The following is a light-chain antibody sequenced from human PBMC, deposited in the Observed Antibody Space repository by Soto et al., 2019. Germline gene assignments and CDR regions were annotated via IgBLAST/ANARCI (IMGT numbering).Light chain of an antibody. CDR2: GNS. Sequence: QSVLTQPPSVSGAPGQRVTISCTGSSSNIGAGYDVHWYQQLPGTAPKLLIYGNSNQPSGVPDRFSGSKSGTSASLATTGLQAEDEADYYCQSYDSSLSAPYVFGTGTKVTVL. J-gene: IGLJ1*01. V-gene: IGLV1-40*01. CDR1: SSNIGAGYD. CDR3: QSYDSSLSAPYV.